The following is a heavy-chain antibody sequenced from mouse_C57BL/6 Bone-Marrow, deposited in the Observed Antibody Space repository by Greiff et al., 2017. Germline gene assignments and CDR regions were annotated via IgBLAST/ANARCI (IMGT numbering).Heavy chain of an antibody. CDR2: IYPGDGDT. V-gene: IGHV1-82*01. Sequence: QVQLQQSGPELVKPGASVKISCKASGYAFSSSWMNWVKQRPGTGLEWIGRIYPGDGDTNYNGKFKGKATLTADKSSSTAYMQLSSLTSEDTAVYFCARRTVIGWYWDVEDAGKAITVSA. CDR1: GYAFSSSW. D-gene: IGHD1-1*01. J-gene: IGHJ1*01. CDR3: ARRTVIGWYWDV.